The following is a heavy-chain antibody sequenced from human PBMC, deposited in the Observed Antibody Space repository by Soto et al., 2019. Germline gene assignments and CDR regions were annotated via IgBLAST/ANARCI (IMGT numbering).Heavy chain of an antibody. CDR3: ARGFDILTGLYFQH. D-gene: IGHD3-9*01. Sequence: EVQLVESGGGLVKPGGSLRLSCAASGFTFSSYSMNWVRQAPGKGLEWVSSISSSSRYIYYPDSVKGRFTISRDNAKNWLYLQMSSLSAEDTAVYYFARGFDILTGLYFQHWGQGSLVTVSS. J-gene: IGHJ1*01. CDR2: ISSSSRYI. CDR1: GFTFSSYS. V-gene: IGHV3-21*01.